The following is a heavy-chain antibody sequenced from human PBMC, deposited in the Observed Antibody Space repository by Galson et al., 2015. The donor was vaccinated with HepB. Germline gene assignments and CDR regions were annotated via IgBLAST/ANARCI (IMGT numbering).Heavy chain of an antibody. CDR3: ARAPRIGFGELMQPLTP. J-gene: IGHJ5*02. CDR1: GYSITTYN. Sequence: SVKVSCKASGYSITTYNMHWVRQAPGQRLEWMGWINTGKGNTKYTQRFQGRVTITRDTSANTAYVALRRLRSEDTAVYYCARAPRIGFGELMQPLTPWGLVTLVTVAA. V-gene: IGHV1-3*04. D-gene: IGHD3-10*01. CDR2: INTGKGNT.